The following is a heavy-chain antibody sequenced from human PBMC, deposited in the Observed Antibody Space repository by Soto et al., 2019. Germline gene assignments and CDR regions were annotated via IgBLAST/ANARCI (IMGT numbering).Heavy chain of an antibody. CDR2: TSNDGKKF. CDR1: GFSLSNYA. D-gene: IGHD2-8*02. V-gene: IGHV3-30*18. CDR3: AKAGEGFGLAVGGYLDS. Sequence: QVQLMESGGGVVQPGRSLRVSCAVAGFSLSNYAIHWVRQAPGKGLEWVAVTSNDGKKFSYADSVRGRFTVSRDNPKNAVSLEMNSLRSDDTGIYFCAKAGEGFGLAVGGYLDSWCQGVPVTVSS. J-gene: IGHJ4*02.